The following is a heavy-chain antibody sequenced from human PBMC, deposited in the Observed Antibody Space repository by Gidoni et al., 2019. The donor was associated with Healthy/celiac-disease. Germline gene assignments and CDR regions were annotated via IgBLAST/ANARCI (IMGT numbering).Heavy chain of an antibody. CDR3: AKDQRWLQLGDY. V-gene: IGHV3-30*18. J-gene: IGHJ4*02. D-gene: IGHD5-12*01. CDR2: ISYDGSNK. Sequence: QVQLVESGGGVVQPGRSLRLSCAASGFTFSSYGMHWVRQAPGKGLEWVAVISYDGSNKYYADSVKGRFTISRDNSKNTLYLQMNSLRAEDTAVYYCAKDQRWLQLGDYWGQGTLVTVSS. CDR1: GFTFSSYG.